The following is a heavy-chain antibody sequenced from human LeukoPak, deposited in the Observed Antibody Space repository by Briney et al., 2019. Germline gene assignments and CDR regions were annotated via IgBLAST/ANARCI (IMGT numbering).Heavy chain of an antibody. V-gene: IGHV4-39*01. J-gene: IGHJ6*03. Sequence: SETLSLTCTVSGGSINSSSYYWGWIRQPPGKGLEWIGSIFYSGNTYDNPSLKSRVTISVDTSKNQFSLKLNSVTAADTAVYYCARVRTLGALYYMDVWGKGTTVTVSS. CDR3: ARVRTLGALYYMDV. CDR1: GGSINSSSYY. CDR2: IFYSGNT. D-gene: IGHD1-26*01.